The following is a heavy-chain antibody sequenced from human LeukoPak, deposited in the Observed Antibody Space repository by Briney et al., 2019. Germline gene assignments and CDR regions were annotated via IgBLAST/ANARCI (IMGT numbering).Heavy chain of an antibody. CDR2: IRYDGSNK. Sequence: PGGSLRLSCAASGFTFSSYGMHWVRQAPGKGLEWVAFIRYDGSNKYYADSENGRFTISRANSKHISYLQMNSLRAEDTAVYYCAKEAASYDFWSGYAHFDYWGQGTLVTVSS. CDR3: AKEAASYDFWSGYAHFDY. D-gene: IGHD3-3*01. CDR1: GFTFSSYG. V-gene: IGHV3-30*02. J-gene: IGHJ4*02.